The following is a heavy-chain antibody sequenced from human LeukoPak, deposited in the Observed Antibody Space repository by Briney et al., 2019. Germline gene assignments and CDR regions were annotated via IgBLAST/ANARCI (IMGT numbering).Heavy chain of an antibody. J-gene: IGHJ4*02. CDR2: ISAYNGNT. D-gene: IGHD3-10*01. V-gene: IGHV1-18*01. Sequence: GASVKVSCKASGYTFTTYGITWMRQAPGQGLEWMGWISAYNGNTNYAQKLQGRVTMTTDTSTSTAYMELRSLRSDDTAVYYCARENEFMVRGVNDYWGQGTLVTVSS. CDR1: GYTFTTYG. CDR3: ARENEFMVRGVNDY.